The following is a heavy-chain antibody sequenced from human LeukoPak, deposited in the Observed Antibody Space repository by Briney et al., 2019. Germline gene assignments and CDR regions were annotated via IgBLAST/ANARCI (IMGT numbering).Heavy chain of an antibody. Sequence: SETLSLTCTVSNGSISSYYWSWIRQHPGKGLEWIGYIYYSGSTYYNPSLKSRVTISVDTSKNQFSLKLSSVTAADTAVYYCARRSKSSSWSPIDYWGQGTLVTVSS. CDR3: ARRSKSSSWSPIDY. D-gene: IGHD6-13*01. J-gene: IGHJ4*02. CDR2: IYYSGST. V-gene: IGHV4-59*08. CDR1: NGSISSYY.